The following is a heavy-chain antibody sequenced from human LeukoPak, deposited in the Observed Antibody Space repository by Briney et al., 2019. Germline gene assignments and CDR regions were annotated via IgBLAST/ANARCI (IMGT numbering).Heavy chain of an antibody. V-gene: IGHV3-21*01. J-gene: IGHJ3*02. CDR2: ISSSSYI. CDR3: ARVLRFLEWLSFDAFDI. Sequence: GGSLRLSCAASGFTFSSYSMNWVRQAPGKGLEWVSSISSSSYIYYADSVKGRFTISRDNAKNSLYLQMNSLRAEDTAVYYCARVLRFLEWLSFDAFDIWGQGTMVTVSS. CDR1: GFTFSSYS. D-gene: IGHD3-3*01.